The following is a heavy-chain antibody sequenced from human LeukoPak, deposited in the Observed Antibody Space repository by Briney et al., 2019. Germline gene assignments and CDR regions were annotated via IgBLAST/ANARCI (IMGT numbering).Heavy chain of an antibody. V-gene: IGHV4-59*01. CDR1: GGSISSYY. Sequence: PSETLSLTCTVSGGSISSYYWSWIRQPPGKGLEWIGYIYYSGSTNYNPSLKSRVTISVDTSKNQFSLKLSSVTAADTAVYYCARDGGYYGSGSYYPTLDYWGQGTLVAVSS. CDR3: ARDGGYYGSGSYYPTLDY. J-gene: IGHJ4*02. D-gene: IGHD3-10*01. CDR2: IYYSGST.